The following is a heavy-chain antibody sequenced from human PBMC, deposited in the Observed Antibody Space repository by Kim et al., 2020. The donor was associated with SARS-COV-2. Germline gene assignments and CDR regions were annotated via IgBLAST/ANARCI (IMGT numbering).Heavy chain of an antibody. Sequence: GGSLRLSCAASGFTFSNAWMSWVRQAPGKGLEWVGRIKSKTDGGTTDYAAPVKGRFTISRDDSKNTLYLQMNSLKTEDTAVYYCTTDQYYDFWSGYYTGGPGEYYYGMDVWGQGTTVTVSS. D-gene: IGHD3-3*01. V-gene: IGHV3-15*01. CDR2: IKSKTDGGTT. CDR1: GFTFSNAW. J-gene: IGHJ6*02. CDR3: TTDQYYDFWSGYYTGGPGEYYYGMDV.